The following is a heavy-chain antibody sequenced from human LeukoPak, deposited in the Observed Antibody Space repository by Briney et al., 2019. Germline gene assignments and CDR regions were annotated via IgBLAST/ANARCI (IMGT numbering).Heavy chain of an antibody. V-gene: IGHV3-33*01. CDR3: ARRAPWGGGYFDL. J-gene: IGHJ2*01. CDR2: IWSDGSNR. D-gene: IGHD7-27*01. Sequence: GGSLRLSCEASGFIFSHYGMHWVRQAPGKGLEWVAVIWSDGSNRFYAGSVKGRFTISRDNSQNTVFLEMDSLRAEDTAMYYCARRAPWGGGYFDLWGRGTLVTVSS. CDR1: GFIFSHYG.